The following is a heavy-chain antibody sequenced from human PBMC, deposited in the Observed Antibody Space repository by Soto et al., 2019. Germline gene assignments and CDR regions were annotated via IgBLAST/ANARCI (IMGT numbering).Heavy chain of an antibody. Sequence: GGSLPLSCAASGFIFGSYGIHWVRQAPGKGLEWVAVISYDGSNKYYADSVKGRFTISRDNSKNTLYLQMNSLRAEDTAVYYCAKAVYSSRWSTIDYWGQGTLVTVSS. V-gene: IGHV3-30*18. CDR1: GFIFGSYG. CDR3: AKAVYSSRWSTIDY. D-gene: IGHD6-13*01. CDR2: ISYDGSNK. J-gene: IGHJ4*02.